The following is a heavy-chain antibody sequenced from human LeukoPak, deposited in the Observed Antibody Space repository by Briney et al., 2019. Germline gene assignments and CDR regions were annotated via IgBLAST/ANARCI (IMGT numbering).Heavy chain of an antibody. CDR2: INPNSGGT. J-gene: IGHJ6*03. D-gene: IGHD3/OR15-3a*01. V-gene: IGHV1-2*02. Sequence: ASVKVSCKASGYTFTGYYMHWVRQAPGQGLEWMGWINPNSGGTNYAQKCQGRVTMTRDTSISTAYMELSTLRSDDTAVYYCARVGTGSYYYYMDVWGKGTTVTVSS. CDR3: ARVGTGSYYYYMDV. CDR1: GYTFTGYY.